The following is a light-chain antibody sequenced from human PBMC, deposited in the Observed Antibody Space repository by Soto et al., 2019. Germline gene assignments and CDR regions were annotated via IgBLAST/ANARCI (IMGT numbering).Light chain of an antibody. Sequence: EIVLTQSPGTLSLSPGERATLSCRASQSVSSSYLAWYQQKPGQAPRLLIYRTSNRATGIPDRFSGSGSGTDFTLTISRLEPEDFAVYYCQQYDYWPPYTFGQGTK. J-gene: IGKJ2*01. CDR2: RTS. CDR1: QSVSSSY. CDR3: QQYDYWPPYT. V-gene: IGKV3-20*01.